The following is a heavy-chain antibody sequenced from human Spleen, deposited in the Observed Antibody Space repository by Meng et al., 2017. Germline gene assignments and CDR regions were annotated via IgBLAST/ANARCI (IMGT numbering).Heavy chain of an antibody. CDR1: GFTFSSYS. D-gene: IGHD3-22*01. V-gene: IGHV3-21*01. CDR3: ARGPHTYYYDSSGAPPLH. CDR2: ISSSSSYI. Sequence: GESLKISCAASGFTFSSYSMNWVRQAPGKGLEWVSSISSSSSYIYYADSVKGRFTISRDNAKNSLYLQMNSLRAEDTAVYYCARGPHTYYYDSSGAPPLHWGQGTLVTVSS. J-gene: IGHJ4*02.